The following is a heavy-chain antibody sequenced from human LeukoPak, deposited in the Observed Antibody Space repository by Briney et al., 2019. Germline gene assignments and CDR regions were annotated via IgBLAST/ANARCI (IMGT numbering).Heavy chain of an antibody. D-gene: IGHD1-20*01. Sequence: GGSLRLSCAASGFTFRSYGMHGVREAPGKGLEWVAVISYDGSNKYYADSVKGRFTISRDNSKNTLYLQMNSLRAEDTAVYYCAKEGVTGDFDYWGQGTLVTVSS. CDR2: ISYDGSNK. CDR3: AKEGVTGDFDY. V-gene: IGHV3-30*18. J-gene: IGHJ4*02. CDR1: GFTFRSYG.